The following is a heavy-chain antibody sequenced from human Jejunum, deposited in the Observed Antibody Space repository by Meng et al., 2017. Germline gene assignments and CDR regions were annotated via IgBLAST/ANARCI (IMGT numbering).Heavy chain of an antibody. CDR3: ARDILYSGSYYFDS. CDR2: IYYSGST. CDR1: GDSVSSDNYY. D-gene: IGHD1-26*01. Sequence: QVQVQGSGPGLVRPSETLSLTCTVSGDSVSSDNYYWSWIRQPPGKGLEWIGYIYYSGSTDHNPSLKSRVTMSVDTSRNQFSLNLSSVTAADTAVYYCARDILYSGSYYFDSWGQGTLVTVSS. J-gene: IGHJ4*02. V-gene: IGHV4-61*01.